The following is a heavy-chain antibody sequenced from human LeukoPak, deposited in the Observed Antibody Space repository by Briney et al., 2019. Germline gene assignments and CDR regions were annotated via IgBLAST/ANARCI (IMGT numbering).Heavy chain of an antibody. V-gene: IGHV3-7*01. CDR1: GFTFSTYW. J-gene: IGHJ4*02. CDR3: ARGGSSSWSDKYYFDY. Sequence: GGSLGLSCAASGFTFSTYWMSWVRQAPGKGLEWVANIKQDGSEKYYVDSVKGRFTISRDNSKNTLYLQMNSLRAEDTAVYYCARGGSSSWSDKYYFDYWGQGTLVTVSS. D-gene: IGHD6-13*01. CDR2: IKQDGSEK.